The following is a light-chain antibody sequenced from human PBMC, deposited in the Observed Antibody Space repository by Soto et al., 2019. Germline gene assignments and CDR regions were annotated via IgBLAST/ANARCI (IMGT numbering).Light chain of an antibody. CDR1: QSVSSSY. J-gene: IGKJ4*01. CDR3: QQNSSSLT. Sequence: EIVLTQSPGTLSLSPGERATLSCRASQSVSSSYLAWYQQTPDPPPSLLICGASSGATSTPNRISGSGSGTDFTLTISRLEPEDVAVYYRQQNSSSLTFGGGTKVDI. CDR2: GAS. V-gene: IGKV3-20*01.